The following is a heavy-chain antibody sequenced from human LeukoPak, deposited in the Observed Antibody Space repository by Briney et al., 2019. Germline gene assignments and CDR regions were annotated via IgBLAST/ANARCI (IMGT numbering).Heavy chain of an antibody. CDR1: RGTFSSYA. J-gene: IGHJ4*02. V-gene: IGHV1-69*05. CDR2: IIPIFGTA. D-gene: IGHD6-13*01. CDR3: ATLPGIAAAGTSY. Sequence: SVKVSCKASRGTFSSYAISWVRQAPGQGLEWMGRIIPIFGTANYAQKFQGRVTITTDESTSTAYMELSSLRSEDTAVYYCATLPGIAAAGTSYWGQGTLVTVSS.